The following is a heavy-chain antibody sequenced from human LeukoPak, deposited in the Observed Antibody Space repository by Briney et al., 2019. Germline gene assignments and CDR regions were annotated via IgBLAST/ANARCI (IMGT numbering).Heavy chain of an antibody. CDR3: AKVAVDTAMPIDY. CDR1: GFTFSDHY. Sequence: GGSLRLSCAASGFTFSDHYMSWIRQAPGKGLEWVAVISYDGSNKYYADSVKGRFTISRDNSKNTLYLQMNSLRAEDTAVYYCAKVAVDTAMPIDYWGQGTLVTVSS. CDR2: ISYDGSNK. V-gene: IGHV3-30*18. D-gene: IGHD5-18*01. J-gene: IGHJ4*02.